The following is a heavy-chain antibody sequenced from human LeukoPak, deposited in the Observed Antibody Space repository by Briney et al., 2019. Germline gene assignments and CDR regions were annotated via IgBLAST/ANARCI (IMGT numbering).Heavy chain of an antibody. CDR1: GFDFSSNW. Sequence: GGSLRLSCAASGFDFSSNWMHWVRHAPGQGLVWVSRIKGDGISTNYADSVKGRFTISRDIAKNTLYLQMNSLRAEDTAVYYCARDLDLVIDYWGQGTLVTVSS. V-gene: IGHV3-74*01. D-gene: IGHD5-12*01. J-gene: IGHJ4*02. CDR2: IKGDGIST. CDR3: ARDLDLVIDY.